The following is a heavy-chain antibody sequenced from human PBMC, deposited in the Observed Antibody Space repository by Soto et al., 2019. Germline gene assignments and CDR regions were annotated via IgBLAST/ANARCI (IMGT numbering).Heavy chain of an antibody. V-gene: IGHV3-7*01. J-gene: IGHJ3*02. CDR2: IRPDGGDK. Sequence: EVPLVESGGGLVQPGGSLRLSCAGSGFTFSGYWINWVRQAPGKGLEWVANIRPDGGDKHYVDSVKGRFTISRDNARNSLFLQMNSLRAEDTAVYYCARALMAVTSQDAFDIWGQGTMVTVSS. CDR3: ARALMAVTSQDAFDI. CDR1: GFTFSGYW. D-gene: IGHD2-21*02.